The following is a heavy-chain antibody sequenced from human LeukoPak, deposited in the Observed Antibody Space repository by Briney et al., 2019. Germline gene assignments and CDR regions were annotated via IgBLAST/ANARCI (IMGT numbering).Heavy chain of an antibody. Sequence: PSETLSLTCTVSGGPINNYFWSWIPQPPGKGLEWIGYIYYSGSTNYNPSLKSRVTISVDTSKNQFSLKLSSVTAADTAVYYCARDRSSSWYNWFDPWGQGTLVTVSS. J-gene: IGHJ5*02. CDR2: IYYSGST. D-gene: IGHD6-13*01. CDR1: GGPINNYF. CDR3: ARDRSSSWYNWFDP. V-gene: IGHV4-59*01.